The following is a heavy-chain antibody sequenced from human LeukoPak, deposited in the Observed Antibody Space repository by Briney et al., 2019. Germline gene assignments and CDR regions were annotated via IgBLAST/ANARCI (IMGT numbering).Heavy chain of an antibody. D-gene: IGHD5-24*01. CDR2: IYYSGST. J-gene: IGHJ4*02. CDR3: ARRDGYNWIDY. V-gene: IGHV4-39*01. CDR1: GGSISSSSYY. Sequence: PSETLSLTCTASGGSISSSSYYWGWIRQPPGKGLEWIGSIYYSGSTYYNPSLKSRVTISVDTSKNQFSLKLSSVTAADTAVYYCARRDGYNWIDYWGQGTLVTVSS.